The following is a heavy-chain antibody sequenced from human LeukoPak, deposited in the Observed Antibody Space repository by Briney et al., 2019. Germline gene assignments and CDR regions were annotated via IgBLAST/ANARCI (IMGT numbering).Heavy chain of an antibody. CDR3: ARGSSSSSLIDY. V-gene: IGHV4-39*01. J-gene: IGHJ4*02. CDR2: IYYSGST. Sequence: SETLSLTCTVSGGSIRSSYYYWGWIRQPPGKGLEWIGHIYYSGSTYYNPSLKSRVTISVDTSKNQFSLKLSSVTAADTAVYYCARGSSSSSLIDYWGQGTLVTVSS. CDR1: GGSIRSSYYY. D-gene: IGHD6-13*01.